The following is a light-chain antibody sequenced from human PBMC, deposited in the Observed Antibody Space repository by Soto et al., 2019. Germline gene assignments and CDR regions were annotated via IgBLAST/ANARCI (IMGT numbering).Light chain of an antibody. CDR1: QSVSSN. CDR2: GAS. CDR3: QQYNIWPPRGFT. V-gene: IGKV3-15*01. J-gene: IGKJ3*01. Sequence: EIVMTQSPATLSVSPGERATLSCRASQSVSSNLAWYQQKPGQAPRLLVYGASTRATGIPARFSGSGSGTEFTLTISRLQSEDFAVYYCQQYNIWPPRGFTFGPGTKVDIK.